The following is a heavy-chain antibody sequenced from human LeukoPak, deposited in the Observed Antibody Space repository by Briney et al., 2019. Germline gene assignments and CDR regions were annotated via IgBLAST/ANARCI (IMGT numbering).Heavy chain of an antibody. Sequence: ASVKVSCKASGYTFTGYYMHWVRQAPGQGLEWMGWINPNSGGTNYAQKFQGRVTMTRDTSISTAYMELSRLRSDDTAVYYCARAYAPYSSSYNWFDPLGPGNPGHRLL. CDR1: GYTFTGYY. CDR2: INPNSGGT. CDR3: ARAYAPYSSSYNWFDP. J-gene: IGHJ5*02. V-gene: IGHV1-2*02. D-gene: IGHD6-6*01.